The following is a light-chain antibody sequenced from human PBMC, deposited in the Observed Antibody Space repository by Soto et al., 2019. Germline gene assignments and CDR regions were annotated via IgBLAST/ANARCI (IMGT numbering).Light chain of an antibody. CDR2: EVT. J-gene: IGLJ2*01. V-gene: IGLV2-14*01. CDR3: SSYRRSSTLVV. CDR1: SSDVGGYNY. Sequence: QSALTQPASVSGSPGQSITISCTGTSSDVGGYNYVSWYQQHPGKAPKLMIYEVTNRPLGVSNRFSGSKSGNTASLTISGLQAEDEADYYCSSYRRSSTLVVFGGGTKLTVL.